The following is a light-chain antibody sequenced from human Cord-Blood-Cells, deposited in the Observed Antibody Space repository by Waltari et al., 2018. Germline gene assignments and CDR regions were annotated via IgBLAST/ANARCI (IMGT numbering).Light chain of an antibody. Sequence: QSALTQPASVSGSPGQSITISCTGTSSDVGGYNSVSWYQQHPGTAPKLMIYDVSNRPSGVSNRFSGSKSGNTASLTISGLQAEDEADYYCSSYTSSSRVFGGGTKLTVL. V-gene: IGLV2-14*01. CDR1: SSDVGGYNS. CDR2: DVS. J-gene: IGLJ3*02. CDR3: SSYTSSSRV.